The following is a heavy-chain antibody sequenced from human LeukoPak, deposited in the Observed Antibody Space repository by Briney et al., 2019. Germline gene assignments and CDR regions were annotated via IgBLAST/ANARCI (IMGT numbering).Heavy chain of an antibody. D-gene: IGHD5-24*01. CDR1: GFSFSSYW. Sequence: GGSLRLSCAASGFSFSSYWMTWVRQTPGKGLEWVANIKRDGSVEYYVDSVKGRFTISRDNTKNSLHLQMDSLRAEDTAVYYCARGGGRWLQFFDYWGQGTLVTVSS. V-gene: IGHV3-7*01. CDR3: ARGGGRWLQFFDY. CDR2: IKRDGSVE. J-gene: IGHJ4*02.